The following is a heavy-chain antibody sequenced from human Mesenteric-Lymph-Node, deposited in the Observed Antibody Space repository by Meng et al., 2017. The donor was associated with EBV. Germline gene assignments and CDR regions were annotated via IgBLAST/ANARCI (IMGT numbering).Heavy chain of an antibody. Sequence: QWGAGLLKPSETLSLTCAVYGGSFSGYYWSWIRQPPGKGLEWIGEINHSGSTNYNPSLKSRVTISVDTSKNQFSLKLSSVTAADTAVYYCARGRGVYYDFWSGYSAWGQGTLVTASS. D-gene: IGHD3-3*01. CDR3: ARGRGVYYDFWSGYSA. CDR1: GGSFSGYY. J-gene: IGHJ4*02. V-gene: IGHV4-34*01. CDR2: INHSGST.